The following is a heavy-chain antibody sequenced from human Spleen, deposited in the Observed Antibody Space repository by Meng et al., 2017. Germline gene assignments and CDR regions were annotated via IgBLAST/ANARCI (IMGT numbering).Heavy chain of an antibody. J-gene: IGHJ1*01. CDR3: ARTVYNSGWRFQH. Sequence: KVSCKGSGYSFSSYWVVWVRQMPGKGLEWMGIIYAGDSETRYSPSFQGQVTISADKSIRTAYLQWRSLKASDTAMYYSARTVYNSGWRFQHWGQGTLVTVSS. V-gene: IGHV5-51*01. CDR2: IYAGDSET. CDR1: GYSFSSYW. D-gene: IGHD6-19*01.